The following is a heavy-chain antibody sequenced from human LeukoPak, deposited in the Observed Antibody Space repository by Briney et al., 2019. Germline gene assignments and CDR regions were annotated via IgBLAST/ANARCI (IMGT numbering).Heavy chain of an antibody. CDR2: LYRGGGI. V-gene: IGHV3-53*01. J-gene: IGHJ4*02. CDR3: ARRNNYFDY. Sequence: PGGSLRLSCAASGSTVNNKYMSWVRQAPGKGLEWVSILYRGGGIFYADSVKGRFTISRDNAKNTLYLQMNSLRAEDTAVYYCARRNNYFDYWGQGTLVTVSP. D-gene: IGHD1/OR15-1a*01. CDR1: GSTVNNKY.